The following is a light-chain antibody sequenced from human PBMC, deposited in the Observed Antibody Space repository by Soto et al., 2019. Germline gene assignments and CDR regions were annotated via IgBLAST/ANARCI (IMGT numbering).Light chain of an antibody. CDR2: GGS. CDR1: QTISSGS. J-gene: IGKJ1*01. Sequence: EIVLTQSPGTLSLSSGEGATLSCRASQTISSGSLAWYQQKPGQPPRLLIYGGSSRAAGIPDRFSGSGSGTDFSLTISRLEPEDFAVYYCQQYGSSRTFGQGTKVEV. V-gene: IGKV3-20*01. CDR3: QQYGSSRT.